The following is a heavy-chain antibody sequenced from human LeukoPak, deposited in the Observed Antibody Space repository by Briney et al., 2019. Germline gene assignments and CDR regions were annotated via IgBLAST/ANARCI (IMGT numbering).Heavy chain of an antibody. CDR1: GFTFSTYA. V-gene: IGHV3-23*01. CDR3: AKGAYGSGSYYLYFFDS. CDR2: ISSSADST. J-gene: IGHJ4*02. Sequence: PGGSLRLSCAASGFTFSTYAMSWVRQAPGRGLEWVSVISSSADSTYYADSVKGRFTISRDNSKNTLYLQMNSLRAEDTAIYYCAKGAYGSGSYYLYFFDSWGLGTLDTVSS. D-gene: IGHD3-10*01.